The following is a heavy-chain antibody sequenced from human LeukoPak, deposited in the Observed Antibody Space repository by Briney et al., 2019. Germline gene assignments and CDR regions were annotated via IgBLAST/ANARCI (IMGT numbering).Heavy chain of an antibody. V-gene: IGHV4-59*01. Sequence: SQTLSLTCTVSGGSISNYFWSWIRQPPGKGLEWIGFITYSGSTDHNPSLKSRVTISVDASKNQFSLKLTSVTAADTAVYYCVRHTTSGWYQVVYWGQGTLVTVSS. CDR3: VRHTTSGWYQVVY. CDR2: ITYSGST. CDR1: GGSISNYF. J-gene: IGHJ4*02. D-gene: IGHD6-19*01.